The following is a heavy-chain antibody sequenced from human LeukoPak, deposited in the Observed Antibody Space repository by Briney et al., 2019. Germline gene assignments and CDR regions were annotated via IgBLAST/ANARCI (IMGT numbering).Heavy chain of an antibody. CDR2: ISSSGSTL. D-gene: IGHD3-22*01. V-gene: IGHV3-11*04. CDR3: AGTLYYYDSSGYYS. Sequence: PGGSLRLSCVASGFTFSDYYMSWIRQAPGKGLEWVSYISSSGSTLYYADSVKGRFTISRDNAKNSLYLQMNSLRAEDTAVYYCAGTLYYYDSSGYYSWGQGTLVTVSS. J-gene: IGHJ4*02. CDR1: GFTFSDYY.